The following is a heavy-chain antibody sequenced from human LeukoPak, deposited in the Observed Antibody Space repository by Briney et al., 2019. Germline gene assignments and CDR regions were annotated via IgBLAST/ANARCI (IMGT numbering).Heavy chain of an antibody. D-gene: IGHD1-26*01. CDR2: IGWSDSSI. CDR3: ARARERAFDI. V-gene: IGHV3-48*02. J-gene: IGHJ3*02. Sequence: PGGSLRLSCAASGFSFYSYTMNWVRQAPGKGLEWVSYIGWSDSSIYYADSVKGRFTISRDSAKNSLYLQMNSLRDEDTAVYYCARARERAFDIWGQGTMVTVSS. CDR1: GFSFYSYT.